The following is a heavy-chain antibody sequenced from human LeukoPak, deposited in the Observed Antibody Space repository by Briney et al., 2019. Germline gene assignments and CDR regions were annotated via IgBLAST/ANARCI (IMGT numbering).Heavy chain of an antibody. V-gene: IGHV3-33*06. CDR1: GFTFTTYG. CDR2: IWYDGSNK. D-gene: IGHD6-19*01. Sequence: GRSLRLSCAASGFTFTTYGMHWVRQAPGKGLEWVAVIWYDGSNKYYADSVKGRFTIPRDNSKNTMYLQMNSLRAEDSAVYYCAKEDSSGWYYFDYWGQGTLVTVSS. J-gene: IGHJ4*02. CDR3: AKEDSSGWYYFDY.